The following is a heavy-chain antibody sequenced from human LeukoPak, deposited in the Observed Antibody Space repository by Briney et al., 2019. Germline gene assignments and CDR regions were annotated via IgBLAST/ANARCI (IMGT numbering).Heavy chain of an antibody. CDR2: ISSSSSYI. V-gene: IGHV3-21*01. CDR3: AKGNFGDYGADY. Sequence: GGSLRLSCAASGFTFSSYSMNWVRQAPGKGLEWVSSISSSSSYIYYADSLKGRFTISRDNAKNSLYLQMNSLRVEDTAVYYCAKGNFGDYGADYWGQGTLVTVSS. J-gene: IGHJ4*02. D-gene: IGHD4-17*01. CDR1: GFTFSSYS.